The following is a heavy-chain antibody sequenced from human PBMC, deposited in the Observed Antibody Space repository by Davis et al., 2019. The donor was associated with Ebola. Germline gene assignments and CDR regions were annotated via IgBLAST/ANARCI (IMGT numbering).Heavy chain of an antibody. Sequence: GESLKISCAASGFTFSSYSMNWVRQAPGKGLEWVSYISSSSSTIYYADSVKGRFTISRDNAKNSLYLQMNSLRAEDTAVYYCASHRAYCGGDCTDYWGQGTLVTVSS. CDR3: ASHRAYCGGDCTDY. D-gene: IGHD2-21*02. J-gene: IGHJ4*02. CDR1: GFTFSSYS. CDR2: ISSSSSTI. V-gene: IGHV3-48*01.